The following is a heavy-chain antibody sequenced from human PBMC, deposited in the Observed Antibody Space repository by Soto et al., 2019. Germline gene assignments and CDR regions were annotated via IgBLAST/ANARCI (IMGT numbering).Heavy chain of an antibody. D-gene: IGHD2-21*02. CDR2: INPNSGGT. CDR3: ARAGDSYCGGDCSSSWSDP. Sequence: EASVKVSCKASGYTFTGYYMHWVRQAPGQGLEWMGWINPNSGGTNYAQKFQGWVTMTRDTSISTAYMELSRLRSDDTAVYYCARAGDSYCGGDCSSSWSDPWGQGTLVTVSS. CDR1: GYTFTGYY. J-gene: IGHJ5*02. V-gene: IGHV1-2*04.